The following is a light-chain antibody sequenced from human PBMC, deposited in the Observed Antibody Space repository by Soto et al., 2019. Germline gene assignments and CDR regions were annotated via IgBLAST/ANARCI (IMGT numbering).Light chain of an antibody. CDR3: SSYISSTTVL. J-gene: IGLJ2*01. CDR1: SSDVGGYNY. V-gene: IGLV2-14*03. Sequence: QSALTQPASVSGSPGQSITISCTGSSSDVGGYNYVSWYQQHAGKAPKLMIYDVSNRPSGVSNRFSGSKSGNTASLTISGLLAEDEAYYYCSSYISSTTVLFGGGTNLTVL. CDR2: DVS.